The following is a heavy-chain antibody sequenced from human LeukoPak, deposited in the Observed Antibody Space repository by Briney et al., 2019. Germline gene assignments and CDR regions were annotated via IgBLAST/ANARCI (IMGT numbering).Heavy chain of an antibody. CDR3: ARAASMWGFFDY. CDR2: ITGSGGST. CDR1: GFTFSSYP. V-gene: IGHV3-23*01. Sequence: PGESLRLSCAVSGFTFSSYPMTWVRQAPGQGLEWVSTITGSGGSTYYADSVKGRLTISRDNSKNTMYLHLNTLRVEDTAVYYCARAASMWGFFDYWGQRTLVTVSS. D-gene: IGHD2/OR15-2a*01. J-gene: IGHJ4*02.